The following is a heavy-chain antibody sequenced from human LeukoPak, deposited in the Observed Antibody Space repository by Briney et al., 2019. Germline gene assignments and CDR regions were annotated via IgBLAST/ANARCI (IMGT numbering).Heavy chain of an antibody. CDR3: ARYGVVIASTFYYMDA. Sequence: SETLSLTCTVSGDSVSNYYWSWIRQSPGKGLEWIAFMHPGGTTKYSPSLMSRVAMSVDTSNNQFSLTLTSLTAADTAVYYCARYGVVIASTFYYMDAWGKGTAVTVSS. V-gene: IGHV4-59*02. CDR2: MHPGGTT. D-gene: IGHD2-15*01. J-gene: IGHJ6*03. CDR1: GDSVSNYY.